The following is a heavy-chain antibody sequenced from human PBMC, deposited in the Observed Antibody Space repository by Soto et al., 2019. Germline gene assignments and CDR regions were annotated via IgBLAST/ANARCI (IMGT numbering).Heavy chain of an antibody. D-gene: IGHD3-10*02. V-gene: IGHV1-46*01. J-gene: IGHJ4*02. Sequence: RQAPGQGLEWMGITNPSDGSTNYAQKFQGRVTMTSDTSTSTVYMEMSSLRSEDTAMYYCARSYVTSRPIDFWGQGTLVTVSS. CDR2: TNPSDGST. CDR3: ARSYVTSRPIDF.